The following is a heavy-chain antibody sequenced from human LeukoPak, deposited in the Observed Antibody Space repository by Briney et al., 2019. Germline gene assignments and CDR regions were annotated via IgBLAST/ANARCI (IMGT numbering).Heavy chain of an antibody. CDR1: GGSISSSTYY. J-gene: IGHJ4*02. D-gene: IGHD2-2*01. CDR2: ISYTGST. V-gene: IGHV4-39*07. Sequence: SETLSLTCTVSGGSISSSTYYWGWIRQPPGKGLEWIGRISYTGSTYYNPSLKRRLTISVDTSKNQFSLNLSSMTAADTALYYCAREYCDGTSCHPPYYLDYWGQGTLVTVSS. CDR3: AREYCDGTSCHPPYYLDY.